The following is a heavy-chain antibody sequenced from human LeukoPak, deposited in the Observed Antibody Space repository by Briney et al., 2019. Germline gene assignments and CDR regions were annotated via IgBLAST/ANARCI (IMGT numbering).Heavy chain of an antibody. CDR3: AKQLAGTVTNVDY. J-gene: IGHJ4*02. V-gene: IGHV3-23*01. Sequence: GGSLRLSCAASGFTFSTYAMTWVRQAPGKGLEWVSVIGGSGGSTYYADSVKGRFTISRDNSKNTLYLQLNSLRAEDTAIYYCAKQLAGTVTNVDYWGQGTLVTLSS. CDR2: IGGSGGST. D-gene: IGHD4-17*01. CDR1: GFTFSTYA.